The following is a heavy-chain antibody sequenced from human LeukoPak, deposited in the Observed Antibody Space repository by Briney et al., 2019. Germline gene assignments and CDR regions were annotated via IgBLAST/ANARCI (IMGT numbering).Heavy chain of an antibody. D-gene: IGHD3-3*01. CDR2: ISYVGSNK. Sequence: GGSLRLSCAASGFTFSSYAMHWVRQAPGKGLEWVAVISYVGSNKYYADSVKGRFTISRDNSKNTLYLQMNSLRAEDTAVYYCARDDDFWSGYSIDYWGQGTLVTVSS. CDR3: ARDDDFWSGYSIDY. V-gene: IGHV3-30-3*01. J-gene: IGHJ4*02. CDR1: GFTFSSYA.